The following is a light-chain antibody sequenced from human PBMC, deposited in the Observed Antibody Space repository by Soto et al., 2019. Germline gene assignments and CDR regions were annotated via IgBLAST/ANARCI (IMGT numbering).Light chain of an antibody. CDR1: QSVGSD. J-gene: IGKJ1*01. V-gene: IGKV3-15*01. Sequence: ETVMTQSPATLSVSPGERVTLSCRASQSVGSDLAWYQQKPGQAPRLLIYGASTRATGIPARFSGSGSGTEFTLTISSLQSEDFAVYYCQQYGSSGTFGQGTKVDIK. CDR2: GAS. CDR3: QQYGSSGT.